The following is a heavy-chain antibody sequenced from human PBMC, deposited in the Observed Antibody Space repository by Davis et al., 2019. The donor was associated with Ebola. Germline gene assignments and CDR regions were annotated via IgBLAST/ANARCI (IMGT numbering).Heavy chain of an antibody. J-gene: IGHJ6*04. D-gene: IGHD3-3*01. Sequence: GESLKISCAASGFSFSSYAMSWVRQAPGKGLEWVSAISSGGGSSYYADSVKGRFTISRDNSKKTLYLQMNSLRAEDTAVYYCAKSGLSFGVVKYHYGMDVWGKGTTVTVSS. V-gene: IGHV3-23*01. CDR3: AKSGLSFGVVKYHYGMDV. CDR1: GFSFSSYA. CDR2: ISSGGGSS.